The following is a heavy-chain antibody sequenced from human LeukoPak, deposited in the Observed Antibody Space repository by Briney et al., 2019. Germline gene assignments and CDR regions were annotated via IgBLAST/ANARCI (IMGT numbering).Heavy chain of an antibody. Sequence: TTSETLSLTCTVSGGSVSNYASYWGWLRQSPGKQLEWIGSTYYTGTTYYNPSLQSRVTISPDTSRNQFSLKLNSVTAADTAVYYCARQPYGVEHGVDYWGQGTLVIVSS. CDR1: GGSVSNYASY. V-gene: IGHV4-39*01. D-gene: IGHD4-17*01. CDR3: ARQPYGVEHGVDY. CDR2: TYYTGTT. J-gene: IGHJ4*02.